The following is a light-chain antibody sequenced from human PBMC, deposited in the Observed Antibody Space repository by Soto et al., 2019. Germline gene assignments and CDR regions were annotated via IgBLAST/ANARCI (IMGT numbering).Light chain of an antibody. CDR1: QDISNF. Sequence: DIQMTQSPSSLSASVGDRVTITCQASQDISNFLNWYQQKPGKAPKLLIYDASTLETGVPSRFTGRGSGTDFALTISRLQPEDIATYYCQQYDDVPRTFGQGTKLEI. CDR2: DAS. V-gene: IGKV1-33*01. CDR3: QQYDDVPRT. J-gene: IGKJ2*01.